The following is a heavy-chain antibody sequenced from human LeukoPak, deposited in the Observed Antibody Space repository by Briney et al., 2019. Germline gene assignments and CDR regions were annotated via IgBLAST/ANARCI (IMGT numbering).Heavy chain of an antibody. CDR1: GFTFSSYS. CDR2: ISSSSSTI. D-gene: IGHD2-2*01. CDR3: ARMDWDIVVVPAAFLDY. V-gene: IGHV3-48*01. J-gene: IGHJ4*02. Sequence: GGSLRLSCAASGFTFSSYSMNWVRQAPGKGLEWVSYISSSSSTIYYADSVKGRFTISRDNAKNSLYLQMNSLRAEDTAVYYCARMDWDIVVVPAAFLDYWGQGTLVTVSS.